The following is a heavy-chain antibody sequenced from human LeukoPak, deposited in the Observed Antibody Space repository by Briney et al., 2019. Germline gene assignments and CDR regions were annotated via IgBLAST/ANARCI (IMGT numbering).Heavy chain of an antibody. CDR1: GLTFSIYG. V-gene: IGHV3-33*01. CDR3: ARDGSGRDIDF. CDR2: ISNDGRNQ. J-gene: IGHJ4*02. D-gene: IGHD1-26*01. Sequence: PGTSLRLSCAASGLTFSIYGWHWVRQAPGKGLVWVAVISNDGRNQHYADSVRGRFTISRDDSKTTVYLEMNSLRVEDTALYYWARDGSGRDIDFWGQGTLVTVSS.